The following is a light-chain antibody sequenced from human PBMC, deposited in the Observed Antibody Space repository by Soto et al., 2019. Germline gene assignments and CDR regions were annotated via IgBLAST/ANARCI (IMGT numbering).Light chain of an antibody. Sequence: EIVLTQSPGTLSLSPGEIATLSCRASQSVSSSYLAWYQQKPGQAPRLLIYGASSRATGIPDRFSGSGSGTDFTLTISRLEPEDFAVYYCQQYGSTLWTFGQGTKVDTK. CDR2: GAS. J-gene: IGKJ1*01. CDR1: QSVSSSY. V-gene: IGKV3-20*01. CDR3: QQYGSTLWT.